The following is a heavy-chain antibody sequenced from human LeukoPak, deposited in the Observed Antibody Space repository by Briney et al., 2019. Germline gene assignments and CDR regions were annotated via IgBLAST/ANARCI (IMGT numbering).Heavy chain of an antibody. CDR3: GRVGRLSFFCF. CDR1: GFTFSSYA. V-gene: IGHV3-30*04. Sequence: GGSLRLSCAASGFTFSSYAMHWVRQAPGKGLEWVAVISYDGSNKYYADSVKGRFTISRDNSKNTLYLQMNSLRAEDTAVYYCGRVGRLSFFCFWGQGTLVTVSS. J-gene: IGHJ4*02. D-gene: IGHD1-26*01. CDR2: ISYDGSNK.